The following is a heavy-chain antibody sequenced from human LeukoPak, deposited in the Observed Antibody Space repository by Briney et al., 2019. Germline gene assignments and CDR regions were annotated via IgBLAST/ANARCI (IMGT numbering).Heavy chain of an antibody. CDR1: GDSASSNSAS. D-gene: IGHD3-22*01. CDR3: VRGTGDSCKD. Sequence: SQTLSLTCAISGDSASSNSASWNWIRQSPSRGLEWLGRTYYRSKWRNDYAVSVKSRITISPDTSKNQFSLQLNSVTPEDTAVYYCVRGTGDSCKDWGLGTLVTVSS. J-gene: IGHJ4*02. CDR2: TYYRSKWRN. V-gene: IGHV6-1*01.